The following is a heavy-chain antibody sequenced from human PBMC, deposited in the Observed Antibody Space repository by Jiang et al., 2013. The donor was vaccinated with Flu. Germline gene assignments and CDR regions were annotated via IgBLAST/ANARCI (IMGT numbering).Heavy chain of an antibody. J-gene: IGHJ1*01. CDR2: IKEDGSET. CDR1: GITFSAYW. D-gene: IGHD6-13*01. CDR3: TSTNVASAGFF. Sequence: QLVESGGGLVQPGGSLRLSCAASGITFSAYWMTWVRQAPGKGLEWMGNIKEDGSETYYVDSVKGRFTISRDNARNSLYLQMNSLRDEDTAVYYCTSTNVASAGFFWGRGTLVTVSS. V-gene: IGHV3-7*01.